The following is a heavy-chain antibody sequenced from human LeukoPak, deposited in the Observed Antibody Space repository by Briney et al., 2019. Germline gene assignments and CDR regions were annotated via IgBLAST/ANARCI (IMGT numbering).Heavy chain of an antibody. CDR2: ISYDGNNK. V-gene: IGHV3-30*18. D-gene: IGHD6-19*01. J-gene: IGHJ4*02. CDR3: AKDAWINIAVAGPLLFDY. Sequence: GRSLRLSCAASGFTFSNYGMHWVRQAPGKGLEWVAVISYDGNNKYYTDSVKGRFTISRDNSKNTLYLQMNSLRAEDTAVYYCAKDAWINIAVAGPLLFDYWGQGTLVTVSS. CDR1: GFTFSNYG.